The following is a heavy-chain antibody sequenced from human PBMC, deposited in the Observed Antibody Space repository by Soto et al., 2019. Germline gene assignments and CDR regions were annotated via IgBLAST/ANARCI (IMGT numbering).Heavy chain of an antibody. V-gene: IGHV3-48*01. CDR1: GFTFSSYS. D-gene: IGHD1-26*01. J-gene: IGHJ3*02. Sequence: EVQLVESGGGLVQPGGSLRLSCAASGFTFSSYSMNWVRQAPGKGLEWLSYISSSSTTIYYADSMKGRFTISRDNAKNSLYLQMNTLRVEDTAVYYCAREQGGAPTTRTFDIWGQGTMVTVSS. CDR2: ISSSSTTI. CDR3: AREQGGAPTTRTFDI.